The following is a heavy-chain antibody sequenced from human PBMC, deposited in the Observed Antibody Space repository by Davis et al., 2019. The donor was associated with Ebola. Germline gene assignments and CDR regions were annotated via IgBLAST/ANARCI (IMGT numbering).Heavy chain of an antibody. J-gene: IGHJ4*02. V-gene: IGHV4-38-2*02. CDR1: GYSISSGYY. D-gene: IGHD3-3*01. Sequence: SETLSLTCTVSGYSISSGYYWGWIRQPPGKGLEWIGSIYHSGSTYYNPSLKSRVTISVDTSKNQFSLKLSSVTAADTAVYYCAREDFWSGYYTGDYWGQETLVTVSS. CDR3: AREDFWSGYYTGDY. CDR2: IYHSGST.